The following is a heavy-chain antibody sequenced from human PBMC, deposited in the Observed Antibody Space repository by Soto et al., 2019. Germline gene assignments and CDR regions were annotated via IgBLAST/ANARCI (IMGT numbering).Heavy chain of an antibody. Sequence: QVQLVESGGGVVQPGRSLRLSCAASGFTFSSYGMHWVRQAPGKGLEWVAVISYDGSNKYYADSVKGRFTISRDNSKNRLYLQMNSLRAEDTAVYYCAKEAPTGYCSGGSCYVPYFDYWGEGTLVTVSS. D-gene: IGHD2-15*01. CDR1: GFTFSSYG. V-gene: IGHV3-30*18. CDR3: AKEAPTGYCSGGSCYVPYFDY. J-gene: IGHJ4*02. CDR2: ISYDGSNK.